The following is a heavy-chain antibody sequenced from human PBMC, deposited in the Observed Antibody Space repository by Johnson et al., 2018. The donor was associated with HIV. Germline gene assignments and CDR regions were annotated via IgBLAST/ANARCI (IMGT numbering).Heavy chain of an antibody. CDR1: GSTFSRYW. D-gene: IGHD3-22*01. Sequence: VQLVESGGGLVQSGGSLRLSCAASGSTFSRYWMSWVRQAPGKGLEWVANIKEDGSEEYYVDSVKGRFIISRDISKNLLYLQMNSLRTEDTAVYYCARVYYYDSSGGLNAFDIWGQGTMVTVSS. CDR3: ARVYYYDSSGGLNAFDI. V-gene: IGHV3-7*04. J-gene: IGHJ3*02. CDR2: IKEDGSEE.